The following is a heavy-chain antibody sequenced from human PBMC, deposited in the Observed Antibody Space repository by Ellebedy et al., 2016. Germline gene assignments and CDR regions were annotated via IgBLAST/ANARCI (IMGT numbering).Heavy chain of an antibody. J-gene: IGHJ4*02. V-gene: IGHV5-51*01. CDR1: GYSFTSYW. D-gene: IGHD2-2*01. CDR2: IYPGDSDT. Sequence: GESLKISXKGSGYSFTSYWIGWVRQMPGKGLEWMGIIYPGDSDTRYSPSFQGQVTISADKSISTAYLQWSSLKASDSATYYCARGFCSSSTCYLSYWGQGTLVTVSS. CDR3: ARGFCSSSTCYLSY.